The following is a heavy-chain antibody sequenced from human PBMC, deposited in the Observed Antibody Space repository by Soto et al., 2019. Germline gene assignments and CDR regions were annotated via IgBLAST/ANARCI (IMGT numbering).Heavy chain of an antibody. J-gene: IGHJ4*02. V-gene: IGHV1-69*02. D-gene: IGHD1-1*01. CDR1: GGTFSSYT. CDR3: ARGARKPYDLGFDY. Sequence: QVQLVQSGAEVKKPGSSVKVSCKASGGTFSSYTISWVRQAPGQGLEWMGRIIPILGIANYAQKFQGRVTITADKSTSTAYMELSSLRSEDTAVYYCARGARKPYDLGFDYWGQGTLVTVSS. CDR2: IIPILGIA.